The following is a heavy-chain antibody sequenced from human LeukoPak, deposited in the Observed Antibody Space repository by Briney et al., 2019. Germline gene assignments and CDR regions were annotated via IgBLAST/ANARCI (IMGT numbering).Heavy chain of an antibody. V-gene: IGHV3-21*01. Sequence: PGGSLRLSCAASGFTFSSYSMNWVRQAPGKGLEWVSSISSSSSYMYYADSVKGRFTISRDNAKNSLYLQMNSLRAEDTAVYYCARGHDYYYMDVWGKGTTVTVSS. J-gene: IGHJ6*03. CDR3: ARGHDYYYMDV. CDR2: ISSSSSYM. CDR1: GFTFSSYS.